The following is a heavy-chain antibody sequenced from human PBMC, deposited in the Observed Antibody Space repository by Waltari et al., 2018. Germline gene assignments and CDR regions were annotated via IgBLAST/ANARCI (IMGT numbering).Heavy chain of an antibody. Sequence: EVQLVESGGGLVQPGGSLRLSCAAPGFTFRGYWMSWVRQAPGKGLEWVANIKQDGSEKYYVDSVKGRFTISRDNAKNSLYLQMNSLRAEDTAVYYCASEPLSSGWYGYWGQGTLVTVSS. CDR3: ASEPLSSGWYGY. V-gene: IGHV3-7*01. J-gene: IGHJ4*02. CDR1: GFTFRGYW. CDR2: IKQDGSEK. D-gene: IGHD6-19*01.